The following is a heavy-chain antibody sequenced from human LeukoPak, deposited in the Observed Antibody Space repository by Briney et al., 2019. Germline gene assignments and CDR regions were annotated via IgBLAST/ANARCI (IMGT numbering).Heavy chain of an antibody. CDR3: AKAAYSGSYLAWHYFDY. V-gene: IGHV3-23*01. CDR1: GFTFSSYA. J-gene: IGHJ4*02. Sequence: GGSLRLSCAASGFTFSSYAMSWVRQAPGKGLEWVSAISGSGGSTYYADSVKGRFTISRDNSKNTLYLQMNSLRAEDTAVYYCAKAAYSGSYLAWHYFDYWGQGTLVTVSS. CDR2: ISGSGGST. D-gene: IGHD1-26*01.